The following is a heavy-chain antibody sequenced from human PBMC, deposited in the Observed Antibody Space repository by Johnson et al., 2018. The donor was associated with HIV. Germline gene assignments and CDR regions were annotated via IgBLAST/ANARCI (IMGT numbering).Heavy chain of an antibody. CDR2: ISYDGSNK. J-gene: IGHJ3*02. D-gene: IGHD1-26*01. CDR3: AKERSGSYSGADAFDI. Sequence: QVQLVESGGGVVRPGGSLRLSCAASGFTFSSYAMHWVRQAPGKGMEWVAVISYDGSNKYYADSVKGRLTISRDNSKNTGFLQMSSLRSEDTAVEYLAKERSGSYSGADAFDIWGQGTMVTVSS. CDR1: GFTFSSYA. V-gene: IGHV3-30-3*01.